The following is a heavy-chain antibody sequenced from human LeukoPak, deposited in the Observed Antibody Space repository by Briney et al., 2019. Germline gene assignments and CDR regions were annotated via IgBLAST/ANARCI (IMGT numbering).Heavy chain of an antibody. CDR1: GYIFTAYY. J-gene: IGHJ4*02. D-gene: IGHD2-15*01. V-gene: IGHV1-2*02. CDR2: INPSTGDT. Sequence: ASVKVSCKASGYIFTAYYMHWVRQAPGQGFEWMGWINPSTGDTGYAQKFQGRVTMTRDTTISTAYMDLSSLTSDDAAVYYCASYPRYVSSPPFDYWGQGTQVSVSS. CDR3: ASYPRYVSSPPFDY.